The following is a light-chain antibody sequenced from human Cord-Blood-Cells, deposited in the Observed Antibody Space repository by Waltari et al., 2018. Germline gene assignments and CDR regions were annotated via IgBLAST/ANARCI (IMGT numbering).Light chain of an antibody. V-gene: IGKV1-NL1*01. Sequence: DIQMTQSPSSLSVSVGDRVTITCRASQGISNSLAWYQQKPGNTPKLLLYAASRLESGVPARFSGSGSGTDYTLTISSLQPEYYATYYCQQYYSTPLTFGGGTKKEIK. CDR3: QQYYSTPLT. J-gene: IGKJ4*01. CDR1: QGISNS. CDR2: AAS.